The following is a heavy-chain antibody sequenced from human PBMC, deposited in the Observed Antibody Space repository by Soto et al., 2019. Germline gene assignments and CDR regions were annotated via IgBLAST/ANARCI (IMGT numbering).Heavy chain of an antibody. V-gene: IGHV4-31*03. Sequence: SETLSLTCTVSGGSISSGGYYWSWIRQHPGKGLEWIGYIYYSGSTYYNPSLKSRVTISVDTSKNQFSLKLSSATAADSAMYYCASRSHEQHRDAFAISAQRTIVPVSS. D-gene: IGHD1-1*01. CDR3: ASRSHEQHRDAFAI. CDR2: IYYSGST. J-gene: IGHJ3*02. CDR1: GGSISSGGYY.